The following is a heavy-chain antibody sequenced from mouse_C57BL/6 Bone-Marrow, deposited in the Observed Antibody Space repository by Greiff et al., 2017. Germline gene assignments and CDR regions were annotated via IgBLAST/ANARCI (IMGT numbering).Heavy chain of an antibody. CDR1: GFTFSSYA. J-gene: IGHJ3*01. Sequence: EVQGVESVGGLVKPGGSLKLSCAASGFTFSSYAMSWVRQTPEQRLEWVATISDGGSYTYYPDNVKGRFTISRDNAKNNLYLQMSHLKSEDTAMDYCARVGYDYERGLAYWGQGTLVTVSA. V-gene: IGHV5-4*01. CDR2: ISDGGSYT. D-gene: IGHD2-4*01. CDR3: ARVGYDYERGLAY.